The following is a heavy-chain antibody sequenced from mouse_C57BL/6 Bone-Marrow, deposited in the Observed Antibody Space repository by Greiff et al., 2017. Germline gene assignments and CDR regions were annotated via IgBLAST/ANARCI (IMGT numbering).Heavy chain of an antibody. CDR3: ARFPRVVERDFDV. CDR1: GYTFTSYW. Sequence: VQLQQPGAELVRPGTSVKLSCKASGYTFTSYWMHWVKQRPGQGPEWIGVIDPSDSYTNYNQKFKGKATLTVDTSSSTAYMQLSSLTSEDSAVYYCARFPRVVERDFDVWGTGTTVTVSS. CDR2: IDPSDSYT. J-gene: IGHJ1*03. D-gene: IGHD1-1*01. V-gene: IGHV1-59*01.